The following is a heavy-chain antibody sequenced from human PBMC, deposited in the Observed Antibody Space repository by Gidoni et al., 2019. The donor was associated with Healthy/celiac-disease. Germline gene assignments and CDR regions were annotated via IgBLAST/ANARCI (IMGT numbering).Heavy chain of an antibody. CDR3: ARGVTGSSGYYPSYAFDI. CDR1: GFTFSSYE. V-gene: IGHV3-48*03. D-gene: IGHD3-22*01. J-gene: IGHJ3*02. Sequence: EVQLVESGGGLVQPGGSLRLSFAASGFTFSSYELNWVRQAPGKGLEWVSYISSSGSTIYYADSVKGRFTISRDNAKNSLYLQMNSLRAEDTAVYYCARGVTGSSGYYPSYAFDIWGQGTMVTVSS. CDR2: ISSSGSTI.